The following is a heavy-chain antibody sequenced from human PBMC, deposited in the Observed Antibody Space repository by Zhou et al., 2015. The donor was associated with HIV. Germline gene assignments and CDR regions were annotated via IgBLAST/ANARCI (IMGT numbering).Heavy chain of an antibody. J-gene: IGHJ4*02. V-gene: IGHV1-2*06. CDR3: ARDKRIDYAATRLSDY. CDR1: GYTFTGYY. CDR2: INPNSGGT. Sequence: QVQLVQSGAEVKKPGASVKVSCKASGYTFTGYYMHWVRQAPGQGLEWMGRINPNSGGTNYAQKFQGRVTMTRDTSISTAYMELSRLRSDDTAVYYCARDKRIDYAATRLSDYWGQGTLVTVSS. D-gene: IGHD4-17*01.